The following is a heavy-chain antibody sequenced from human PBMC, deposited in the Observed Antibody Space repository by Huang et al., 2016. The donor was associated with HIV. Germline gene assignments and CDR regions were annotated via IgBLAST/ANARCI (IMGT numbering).Heavy chain of an antibody. CDR3: AHTTSSGWYFFDF. CDR2: IYWNDNK. J-gene: IGHJ4*02. CDR1: GFSLSSSGVG. Sequence: QITLKESGPTLVKPTQTLTLTCTFSGFSLSSSGVGVGWIRQPPGKALEWLALIYWNDNKHFSPSLKSSRTITKDTSNNRVVLTMTNVDPGDTGTYYCAHTTSSGWYFFDFWGQGTLVTVSS. D-gene: IGHD6-19*01. V-gene: IGHV2-5*01.